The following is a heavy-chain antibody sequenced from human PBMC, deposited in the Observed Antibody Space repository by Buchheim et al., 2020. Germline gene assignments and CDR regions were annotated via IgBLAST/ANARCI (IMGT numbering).Heavy chain of an antibody. Sequence: QVQLVESGGGVVQPGRSLRLSCAASGFTFSSYGMHWVRQAPGKGLEWVAVIWYDGSNKYYADSVKGRFTISRDNSKNTLYLQMNSLRAEDTAVYYCARDIFGVVIIWDREYGMDVWGQGTT. CDR1: GFTFSSYG. CDR3: ARDIFGVVIIWDREYGMDV. D-gene: IGHD3-3*01. CDR2: IWYDGSNK. V-gene: IGHV3-33*01. J-gene: IGHJ6*02.